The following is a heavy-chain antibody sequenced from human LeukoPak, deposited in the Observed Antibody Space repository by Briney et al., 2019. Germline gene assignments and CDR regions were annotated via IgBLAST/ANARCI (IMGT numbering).Heavy chain of an antibody. V-gene: IGHV3-21*01. J-gene: IGHJ4*02. CDR3: ARDVPEGFDY. CDR1: GFTFSSYS. CDR2: ISSSSSYI. Sequence: GGSLRLSCAASGFTFSSYSMNWVRQAPGKGLEWVSSISSSSSYIYYADSVKGRFTISRDNAKNSLYLQMNGLRAEDTAVYYCARDVPEGFDYWGQGTLVTVSS.